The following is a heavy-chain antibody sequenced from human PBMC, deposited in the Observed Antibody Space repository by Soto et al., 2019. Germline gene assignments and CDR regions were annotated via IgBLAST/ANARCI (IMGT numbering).Heavy chain of an antibody. D-gene: IGHD3-3*01. CDR2: LSYDGSHN. CDR3: AKDRSTVFGVVTYYFDY. J-gene: IGHJ4*02. Sequence: QVQLVESGGGVVQPGRSLRLSCAASGFTFSNSAMHWVRQTPDKGLEWVAFLSYDGSHNYYADSVKGRFTISRDNSKNTLYLQMNSLRVEDTAVYYCAKDRSTVFGVVTYYFDYWGQGTQVTVSS. CDR1: GFTFSNSA. V-gene: IGHV3-30*18.